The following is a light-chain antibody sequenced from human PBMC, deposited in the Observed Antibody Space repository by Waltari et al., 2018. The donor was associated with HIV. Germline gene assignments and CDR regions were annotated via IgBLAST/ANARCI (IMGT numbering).Light chain of an antibody. V-gene: IGLV2-14*01. CDR2: EVT. CDR1: SSDIGYYAS. CDR3: SSYTRRGTVV. Sequence: QSALPQPASVSGSPGPSIVLPCTGRSSDIGYYASVPWYQQYPGQAPKALIYEVTSRPSGTSSRFSGSKSATTACLAISKLQTDDEADYFCSSYTRRGTVVFGGGTRLTVL. J-gene: IGLJ2*01.